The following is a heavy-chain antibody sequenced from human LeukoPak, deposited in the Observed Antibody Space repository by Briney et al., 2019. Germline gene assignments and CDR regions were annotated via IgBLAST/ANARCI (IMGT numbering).Heavy chain of an antibody. Sequence: SETLSLTCTVSGGSISSYYWSWIRQPPGKGLEWIGEINHSGSTNYNPSLKSRVTISVDTSKNQFSLKLSSVTAADTAVYYCARVLYYDFWSGYYPPHWFDPWGQGTLVTVSS. J-gene: IGHJ5*02. CDR2: INHSGST. D-gene: IGHD3-3*01. CDR3: ARVLYYDFWSGYYPPHWFDP. CDR1: GGSISSYY. V-gene: IGHV4-34*01.